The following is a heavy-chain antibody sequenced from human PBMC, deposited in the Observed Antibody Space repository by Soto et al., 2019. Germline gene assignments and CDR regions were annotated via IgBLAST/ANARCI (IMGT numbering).Heavy chain of an antibody. CDR3: VRSREGYNLVADY. V-gene: IGHV3-74*01. Sequence: EAQLVESGGGLVQPGGSLRLSCAASGFTFSGYWMHWVRQAPERGLVWVSRINGDGTTTHYADSVKGRFTISRDNAKNTMYLQMNRLRAEVTAVYSCVRSREGYNLVADYWGQGTLVTVSS. J-gene: IGHJ4*02. D-gene: IGHD5-12*01. CDR1: GFTFSGYW. CDR2: INGDGTTT.